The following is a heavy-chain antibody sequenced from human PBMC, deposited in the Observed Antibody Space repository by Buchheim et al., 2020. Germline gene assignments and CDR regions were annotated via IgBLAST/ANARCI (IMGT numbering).Heavy chain of an antibody. Sequence: EVQLVESGGGLVQPGGSLRLSCAASGFTFSSYSMNWVRQAPGKGLEWVSYIRSSSSTIYYADSVKGRFTISRDNAKNSLYLQMNSLRDEDTAVYYCARSRTSLYYYYGMDVWGQGTT. V-gene: IGHV3-48*02. J-gene: IGHJ6*02. CDR3: ARSRTSLYYYYGMDV. D-gene: IGHD2-2*01. CDR1: GFTFSSYS. CDR2: IRSSSSTI.